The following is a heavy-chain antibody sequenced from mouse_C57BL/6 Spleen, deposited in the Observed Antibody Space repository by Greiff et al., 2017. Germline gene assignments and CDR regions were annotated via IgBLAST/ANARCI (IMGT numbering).Heavy chain of an antibody. Sequence: QVQLQQPGAELARPGASVKMSCKASGYTFTSYTMHWVKQRPGQGLEWIGYIHPSSGYTKYNQKFKDKATLTADKSSSTAYMQLSSLTSEDAAVYCIACGYYIDYWGQGTTLTVSS. D-gene: IGHD6-1*01. CDR3: ACGYYIDY. V-gene: IGHV1-4*01. CDR1: GYTFTSYT. J-gene: IGHJ2*01. CDR2: IHPSSGYT.